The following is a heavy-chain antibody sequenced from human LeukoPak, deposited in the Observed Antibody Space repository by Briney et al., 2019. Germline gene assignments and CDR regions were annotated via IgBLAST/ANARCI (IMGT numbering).Heavy chain of an antibody. J-gene: IGHJ4*02. V-gene: IGHV3-48*01. D-gene: IGHD3-9*01. CDR3: ARDLYDILTGYSFYYFDY. CDR2: ISSSSSTI. Sequence: GGSLRLSCAASGFTFSSYTMNWVRQAPGKGLEWVSYISSSSSTIYYADSVKGRFTISRDNAKNSLYLQMNSLRAEDTAVYYCARDLYDILTGYSFYYFDYWGQGTLVTVSS. CDR1: GFTFSSYT.